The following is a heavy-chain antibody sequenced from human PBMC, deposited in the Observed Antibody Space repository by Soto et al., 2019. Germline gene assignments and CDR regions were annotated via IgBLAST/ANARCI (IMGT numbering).Heavy chain of an antibody. CDR1: GFTFSSYG. CDR2: IWYDGSNK. D-gene: IGHD6-19*01. Sequence: PGGSLRLSCAASGFTFSSYGMHWVRQAPGKGLEWVAVIWYDGSNKYYADSVRGRFTISRDNSKNTLYLQMNSLRAEDTAVYYCARDSLGGIAVDHIDYWGQGTLVTVSS. V-gene: IGHV3-33*01. CDR3: ARDSLGGIAVDHIDY. J-gene: IGHJ4*02.